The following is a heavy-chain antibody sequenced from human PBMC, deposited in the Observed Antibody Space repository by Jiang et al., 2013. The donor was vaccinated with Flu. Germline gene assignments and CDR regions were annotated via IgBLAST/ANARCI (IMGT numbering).Heavy chain of an antibody. J-gene: IGHJ4*02. D-gene: IGHD2-2*01. CDR1: GYTFTSYV. CDR2: INPSGGST. Sequence: GYTFTSYVYALGCDRPLGQGLERMGIINPSGGSTSYAQKFQGRVTMTRDTSTSTVYMELSSLRSEDTAVYYCARDKDIVVVPAALIFDYWGQGTLVTVSS. V-gene: IGHV1-46*01. CDR3: ARDKDIVVVPAALIFDY.